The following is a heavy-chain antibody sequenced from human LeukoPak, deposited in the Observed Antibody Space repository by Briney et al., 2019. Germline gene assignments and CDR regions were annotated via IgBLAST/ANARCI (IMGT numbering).Heavy chain of an antibody. Sequence: GGSLRLSCAASGFTFSSYSMNWVRQAPGKGLEWVSSISSSSSYIYYADSVKGRFTISRDNSKNTLHLQMNSLRAEDTAVYYCAKNVGRWLQLYYYYYMDVWGKGTAVTISS. J-gene: IGHJ6*03. CDR3: AKNVGRWLQLYYYYYMDV. D-gene: IGHD5-24*01. V-gene: IGHV3-21*04. CDR1: GFTFSSYS. CDR2: ISSSSSYI.